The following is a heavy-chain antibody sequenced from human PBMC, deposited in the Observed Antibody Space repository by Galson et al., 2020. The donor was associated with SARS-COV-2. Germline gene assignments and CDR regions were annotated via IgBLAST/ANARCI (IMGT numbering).Heavy chain of an antibody. CDR3: ARYLVYCSGGSCSPYYFDY. V-gene: IGHV5-10-1*01. D-gene: IGHD2-15*01. CDR1: GYSFTSYW. CDR2: IDPSDSYT. Sequence: GESLKISCKGSGYSFTSYWISWVRQMPGKGLEWMGRIDPSDSYTNYSPSFQGHVTISADKSISTAYLQWSSLKASDTAMYYCARYLVYCSGGSCSPYYFDYWGQGTLVTVSS. J-gene: IGHJ4*02.